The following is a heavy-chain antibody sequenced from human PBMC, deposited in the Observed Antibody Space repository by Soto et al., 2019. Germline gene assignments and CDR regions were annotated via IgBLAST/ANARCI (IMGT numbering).Heavy chain of an antibody. CDR3: ARGAYSSRWYNLGYFDY. D-gene: IGHD6-13*01. CDR2: INAGNGNT. CDR1: GYTFTSYA. V-gene: IGHV1-3*01. J-gene: IGHJ4*02. Sequence: ASVKVSCKASGYTFTSYAMHWVRQAPGQRLEWMGWINAGNGNTKYSQKFQGRVTITRDTSASTAYMELSSLRSEDTAVYYCARGAYSSRWYNLGYFDYWGQGTLVTVSS.